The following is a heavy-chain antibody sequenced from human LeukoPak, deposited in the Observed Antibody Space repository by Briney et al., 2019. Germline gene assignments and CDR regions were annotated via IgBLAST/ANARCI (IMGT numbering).Heavy chain of an antibody. CDR1: GGTLSSYP. Sequence: SVKVSCKASGGTLSSYPVSWVRQAPGQGLELMGRIIPILDLTNYAQRFQGRVTITADTSTSAVYMELNSLRSEDTAVYYCASRYYDSSRYYQYYFDYWGQGTLVTVSS. V-gene: IGHV1-69*02. D-gene: IGHD3-22*01. CDR2: IIPILDLT. CDR3: ASRYYDSSRYYQYYFDY. J-gene: IGHJ4*02.